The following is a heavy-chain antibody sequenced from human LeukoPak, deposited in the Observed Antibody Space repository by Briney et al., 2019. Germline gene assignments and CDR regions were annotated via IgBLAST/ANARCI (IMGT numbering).Heavy chain of an antibody. CDR2: IKQDRSET. J-gene: IGHJ6*03. CDR3: AREGLLWFGESTIPLNYYYYYMDV. D-gene: IGHD3-10*01. Sequence: GGSLRLSCAASGFTFTNNWMSWVRQPPGEGLELVANIKQDRSETYYMDSVKGRFTISRDNAKNSLYLQMNSLRAEDTAVYYCAREGLLWFGESTIPLNYYYYYMDVWGKGTTVTVSS. V-gene: IGHV3-7*01. CDR1: GFTFTNNW.